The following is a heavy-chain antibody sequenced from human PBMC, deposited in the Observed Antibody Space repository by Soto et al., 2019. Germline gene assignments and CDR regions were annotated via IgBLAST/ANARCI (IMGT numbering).Heavy chain of an antibody. J-gene: IGHJ4*02. CDR3: ARIRSQYSGYGDFDY. CDR1: GFSLSNARMG. CDR2: IFSNDEK. Sequence: SGPTLVNPTETLTLTCTVSGFSLSNARMGVSWIRQPPGKALEWLAHIFSNDEKSYSTSLKSRLTISKDTSKSQVVLTMTNMDPVDTATYYCARIRSQYSGYGDFDYWGQGTLVTVSS. V-gene: IGHV2-26*01. D-gene: IGHD5-12*01.